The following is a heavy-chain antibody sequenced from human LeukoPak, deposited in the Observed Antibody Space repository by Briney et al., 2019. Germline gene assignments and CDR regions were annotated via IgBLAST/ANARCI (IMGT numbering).Heavy chain of an antibody. Sequence: PGGSLRLSCAASGFTVSSKYMSWLRQTPGKGLQWVVLIYSSGETYTADSVKGRFTISSDNSENTLYLQMDSLRAEDTAVYYCARGGNYVSGSYNYWGQGTLATVSS. D-gene: IGHD3-10*01. CDR1: GFTVSSKY. J-gene: IGHJ4*02. V-gene: IGHV3-53*01. CDR3: ARGGNYVSGSYNY. CDR2: IYSSGET.